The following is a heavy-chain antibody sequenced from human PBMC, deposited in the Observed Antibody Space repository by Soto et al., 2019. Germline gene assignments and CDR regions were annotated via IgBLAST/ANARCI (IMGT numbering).Heavy chain of an antibody. CDR2: IYPGDSDT. V-gene: IGHV5-51*01. D-gene: IGHD2-15*01. J-gene: IGHJ1*01. CDR1: GYSFTSYW. CDR3: AMGDCSGGSCYSEYFQH. Sequence: PGESLKSSCKGSGYSFTSYWIGWVRQMPGKGLEWMGIIYPGDSDTRYSPSFQGQVTIPADKSISTAYLQWSSLKTSDTAMYYCAMGDCSGGSCYSEYFQHWGQGTLVTVSS.